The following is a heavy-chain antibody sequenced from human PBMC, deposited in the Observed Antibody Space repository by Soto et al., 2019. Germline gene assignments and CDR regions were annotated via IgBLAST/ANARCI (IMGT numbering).Heavy chain of an antibody. CDR2: IYYSGST. CDR1: GGYISSYY. V-gene: IGHV4-59*01. CDR3: ARGDSSSWPPGDYYYYYMDV. J-gene: IGHJ6*03. Sequence: PSETLSLTCTVSGGYISSYYWSWIRQPPGKGLERIGYIYYSGSTNYNPSLKSRVTISVDTSKNQFSLKLSSVTAADTAVYYCARGDSSSWPPGDYYYYYMDVWGKGTTVTVSS. D-gene: IGHD6-13*01.